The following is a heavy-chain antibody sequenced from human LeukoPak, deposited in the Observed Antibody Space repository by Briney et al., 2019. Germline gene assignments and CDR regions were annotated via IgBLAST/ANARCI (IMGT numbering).Heavy chain of an antibody. D-gene: IGHD6-13*01. Sequence: SETLSLTCTVSGGSISSYYWSWIRQPAGKGLEWIGRIYTSGSTNYNPSLKSRVTMSVDTSKNQFSLKLSSVTAADTAVYYCARGIAAAGIVFDSYYYYMDVWGKGTTVTVSS. V-gene: IGHV4-4*07. CDR2: IYTSGST. CDR3: ARGIAAAGIVFDSYYYYMDV. J-gene: IGHJ6*03. CDR1: GGSISSYY.